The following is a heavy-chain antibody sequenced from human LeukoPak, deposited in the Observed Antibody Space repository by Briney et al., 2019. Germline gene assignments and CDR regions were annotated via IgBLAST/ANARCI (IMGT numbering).Heavy chain of an antibody. CDR1: GFTFSSYE. D-gene: IGHD3-22*01. Sequence: SGGSLRLSCAASGFTFSSYEMNWVRQAPGKGLEWVSYISSSGNTIYYADSVKGRFTISRDNAKNSLYLQMNSLRAEDTALYYCAGTNYYDISGYDYWGQGTLVTVSS. J-gene: IGHJ4*02. CDR2: ISSSGNTI. V-gene: IGHV3-48*03. CDR3: AGTNYYDISGYDY.